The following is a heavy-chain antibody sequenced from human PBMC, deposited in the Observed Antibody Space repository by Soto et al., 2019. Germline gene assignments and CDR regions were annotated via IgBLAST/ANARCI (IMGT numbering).Heavy chain of an antibody. CDR3: ASGNYYYGMDV. J-gene: IGHJ6*02. Sequence: QVQLVQSGAEVKKPGSSVKVSCTASGDTFNNYAISWVRLAPGQGLEWMGGVIPIFGTPSYAQKFQGRVTISADESTSTAFMELSSLRSEDTAVYYCASGNYYYGMDVWGQGTTVTVSS. V-gene: IGHV1-69*01. CDR1: GDTFNNYA. CDR2: VIPIFGTP. D-gene: IGHD1-26*01.